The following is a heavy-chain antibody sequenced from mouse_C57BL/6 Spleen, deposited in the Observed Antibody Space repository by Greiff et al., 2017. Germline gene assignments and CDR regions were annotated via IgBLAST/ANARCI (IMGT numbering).Heavy chain of an antibody. D-gene: IGHD2-5*01. J-gene: IGHJ3*01. CDR1: GYTFTSYW. V-gene: IGHV1-69*01. CDR3: ARAYYSNGFAY. Sequence: QVQLQQPGAELVMPGASVKLSCKASGYTFTSYWMHWVKQRPGQGLEWIGEIDPSDSYTNYNQKFKGKSTLTVDKSSSTAYMQLSSLTSEDSAVYYCARAYYSNGFAYWGQGTLVTVSA. CDR2: IDPSDSYT.